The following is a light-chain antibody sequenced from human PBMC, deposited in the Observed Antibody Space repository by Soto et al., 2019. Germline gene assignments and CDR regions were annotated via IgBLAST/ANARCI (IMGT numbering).Light chain of an antibody. CDR3: RSYDSSLSGSV. CDR2: GNS. J-gene: IGLJ2*01. Sequence: QSVLTQPPSVSGAPGQRVTISCTGSSSNIGAGYDVHWYQQLPGTAPKLLIHGNSNRPSGVPDRFSGSKSGTSASLAITGLQAEDEADYYCRSYDSSLSGSVFGGGTKLTVL. CDR1: SSNIGAGYD. V-gene: IGLV1-40*01.